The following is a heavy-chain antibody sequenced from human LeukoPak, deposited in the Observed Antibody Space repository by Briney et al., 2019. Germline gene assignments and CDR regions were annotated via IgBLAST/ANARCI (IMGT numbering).Heavy chain of an antibody. J-gene: IGHJ6*02. V-gene: IGHV4-59*08. D-gene: IGHD1-14*01. CDR3: ARHAPPGPHDYGMDV. CDR1: GGSISSYY. CDR2: IFYSGTT. Sequence: SVTLSLTCTVSGGSISSYYWSWIRQPPGKGLEWIGYIFYSGTTYYNPSLKSRVTISVDTSKNQFSLKLTSVTAADTAVYYCARHAPPGPHDYGMDVWGQGTTVTVSS.